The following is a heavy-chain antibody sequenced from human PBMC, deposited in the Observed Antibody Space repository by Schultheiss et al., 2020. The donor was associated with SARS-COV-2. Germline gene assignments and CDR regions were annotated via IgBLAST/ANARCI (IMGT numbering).Heavy chain of an antibody. Sequence: GGSLRLSCAASGLTFSSYAMSWVRQASGRGLEWVARIRSKANNYETAYAASVKGRFTISRDDSKNTAYLQMNSLRAEDTAVYYCARPIWFGDPSGGMDVWGQGTTVTVSS. CDR2: IRSKANNYET. CDR3: ARPIWFGDPSGGMDV. V-gene: IGHV3-73*01. D-gene: IGHD3-10*01. CDR1: GLTFSSYA. J-gene: IGHJ6*02.